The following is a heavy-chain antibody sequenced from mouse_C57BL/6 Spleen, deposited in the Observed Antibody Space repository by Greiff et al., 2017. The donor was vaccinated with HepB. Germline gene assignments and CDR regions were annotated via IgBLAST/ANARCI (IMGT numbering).Heavy chain of an antibody. CDR3: ARDLYYGSSYAWFAY. J-gene: IGHJ3*01. Sequence: EVKVVESGGGLVKPGGSLKLSCAASGFTFSSYAMSWVRQTPEKRLEWVATISDGGSYTYYPDNVKGRFTISRDNAKNNLYLQMSHLKSEDTAMYYCARDLYYGSSYAWFAYWGQGTLVTVSA. CDR1: GFTFSSYA. V-gene: IGHV5-4*01. D-gene: IGHD1-1*01. CDR2: ISDGGSYT.